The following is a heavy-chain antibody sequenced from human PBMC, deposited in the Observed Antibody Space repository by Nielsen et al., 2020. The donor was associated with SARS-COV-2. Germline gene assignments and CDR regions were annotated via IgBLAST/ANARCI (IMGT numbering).Heavy chain of an antibody. CDR2: IIPIFGTA. CDR3: ARDSRTVTIFGVVPYGMDV. Sequence: SVKVSCKASGGTFSSYAISWVRQAPGQGLEWMGGIIPIFGTANYAQKFQGRVTITADESTSTAYMELSSLRSEDTAVYYCARDSRTVTIFGVVPYGMDVWGQGTTVTVSS. D-gene: IGHD3-3*01. J-gene: IGHJ6*02. CDR1: GGTFSSYA. V-gene: IGHV1-69*13.